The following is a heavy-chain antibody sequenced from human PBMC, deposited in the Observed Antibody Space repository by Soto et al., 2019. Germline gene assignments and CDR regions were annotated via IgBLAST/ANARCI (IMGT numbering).Heavy chain of an antibody. D-gene: IGHD1-26*01. J-gene: IGHJ4*02. CDR2: ISGGGVST. CDR1: GFTFSSYA. Sequence: EVQLLESGGGLIQPGGSLRLSCVVSGFTFSSYAMSWVRQSPGKGLEWLSHISGGGVSTYYADSVKGRFTISRDNSKNTLYLQMNSLRAEDTAIYYCAKVGATTRGAEFDYWGQGTLVTVSS. V-gene: IGHV3-23*01. CDR3: AKVGATTRGAEFDY.